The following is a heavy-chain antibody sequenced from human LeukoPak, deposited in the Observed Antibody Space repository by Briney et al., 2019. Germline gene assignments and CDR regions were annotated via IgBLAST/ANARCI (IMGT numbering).Heavy chain of an antibody. Sequence: GRSLRLSCAASGFTFDDYAMHWVRQAPGKGLEWVSGISWNSGSIGYADSVKGRFTISRDNSKNTLYLQMNSLRAEDTAVYYCAKDRKDSGSGAWGQGTLVTVSS. J-gene: IGHJ4*02. CDR3: AKDRKDSGSGA. D-gene: IGHD6-19*01. CDR2: ISWNSGSI. CDR1: GFTFDDYA. V-gene: IGHV3-9*01.